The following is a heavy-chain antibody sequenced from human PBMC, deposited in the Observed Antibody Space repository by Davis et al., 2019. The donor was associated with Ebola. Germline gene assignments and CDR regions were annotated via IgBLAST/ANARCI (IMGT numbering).Heavy chain of an antibody. V-gene: IGHV3-23*01. Sequence: GGSLRLSCEASAFTFSNYWMSWVRQAPGKGLEWVSAISGSGGSTYYADSVKGRFTISRDNSKNTLYLQMNSLRAEDTAVYYCAKEVWGERFADYWGQGTLVTVSS. CDR1: AFTFSNYW. CDR2: ISGSGGST. CDR3: AKEVWGERFADY. D-gene: IGHD7-27*01. J-gene: IGHJ4*02.